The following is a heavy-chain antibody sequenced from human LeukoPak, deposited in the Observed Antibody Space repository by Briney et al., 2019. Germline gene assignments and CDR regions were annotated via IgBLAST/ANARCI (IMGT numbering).Heavy chain of an antibody. Sequence: TGGSLRLSCAASGFTFSSYGMHWVRQAPGKGLEWVAVIWYDGSNKYYADSVKGRFTISRDNSKNTLYLQMNSLRAEDTAVYYCAKEHSSSWYYSDYWGQGTLVTVSS. V-gene: IGHV3-33*06. CDR2: IWYDGSNK. D-gene: IGHD6-13*01. J-gene: IGHJ4*02. CDR3: AKEHSSSWYYSDY. CDR1: GFTFSSYG.